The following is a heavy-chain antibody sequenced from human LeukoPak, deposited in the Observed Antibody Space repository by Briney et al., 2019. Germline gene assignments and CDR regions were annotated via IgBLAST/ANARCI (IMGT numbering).Heavy chain of an antibody. V-gene: IGHV3-23*01. Sequence: GGSLRLSCAASGFTFSSYAMSWVRQAPGKGLEWGSAISGSGGSIYYADSVKGRFTISRDNSKNTLYLQMNSLRAEDTAVYYCAKYLGYSYGYGYFDLWGRGTLVTVSS. CDR2: ISGSGGSI. D-gene: IGHD5-18*01. CDR1: GFTFSSYA. J-gene: IGHJ2*01. CDR3: AKYLGYSYGYGYFDL.